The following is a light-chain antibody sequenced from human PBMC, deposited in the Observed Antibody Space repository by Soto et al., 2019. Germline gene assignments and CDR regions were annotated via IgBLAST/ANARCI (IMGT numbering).Light chain of an antibody. CDR1: SSDIGDYNY. V-gene: IGLV2-14*01. J-gene: IGLJ1*01. CDR2: EVS. CDR3: SSFTTSSTL. Sequence: QSVLTQPASVSGSPGQSITISCTGTSSDIGDYNYVSWYQQYPGKAPKLMIYEVSHRPSGVSNRFSGSKSGNTASLTISGLQAEDEADYYCSSFTTSSTLFGTGTKVTVL.